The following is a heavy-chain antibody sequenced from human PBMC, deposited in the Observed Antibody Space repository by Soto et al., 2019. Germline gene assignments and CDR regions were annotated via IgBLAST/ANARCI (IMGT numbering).Heavy chain of an antibody. D-gene: IGHD6-19*01. CDR1: GYTFTSYY. V-gene: IGHV1-46*01. CDR2: INPSGGST. J-gene: IGHJ6*02. Sequence: ASVNVSFKASGYTFTSYYMHWVRQAPGQGLEWMGIINPSGGSTSYAQKFQGRVTMTRDTSTSTVYMELSSLRSEDTAVYYCAREIAVAGNYYYYGMDVWGQGTTVTVSS. CDR3: AREIAVAGNYYYYGMDV.